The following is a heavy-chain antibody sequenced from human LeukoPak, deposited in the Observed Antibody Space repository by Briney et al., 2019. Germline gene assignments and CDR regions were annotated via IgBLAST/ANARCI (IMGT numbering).Heavy chain of an antibody. J-gene: IGHJ6*03. Sequence: ASVKVSCKASGYTFTSYDINWVRQATGQGLEWMGWMNPNSGNTGYAQKFQGRVTITRNTSISTAYMELSSLRPEDTAVYYCARGVAARPKVKNYYYMDVWGKGTTVTVSS. CDR2: MNPNSGNT. D-gene: IGHD6-6*01. V-gene: IGHV1-8*03. CDR1: GYTFTSYD. CDR3: ARGVAARPKVKNYYYMDV.